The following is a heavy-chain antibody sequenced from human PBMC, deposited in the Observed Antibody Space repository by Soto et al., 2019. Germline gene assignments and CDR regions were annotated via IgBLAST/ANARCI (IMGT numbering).Heavy chain of an antibody. D-gene: IGHD4-4*01. V-gene: IGHV1-18*01. CDR2: ISAYNGNI. CDR3: ARDTRGYSTLKPLDY. CDR1: GYTFTNHG. Sequence: QVQLVQSGAEVKKPGASVKVSCKTSGYTFTNHGISWVRQAPGQGLEWMAWISAYNGNINYVQKFQGRVTMTTDTSTSTAYMELSSLTTDETAVYYCARDTRGYSTLKPLDYWGQGTLVTLSS. J-gene: IGHJ4*02.